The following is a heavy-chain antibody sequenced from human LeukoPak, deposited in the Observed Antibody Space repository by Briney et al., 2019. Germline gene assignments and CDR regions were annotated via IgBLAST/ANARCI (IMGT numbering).Heavy chain of an antibody. J-gene: IGHJ5*02. D-gene: IGHD1-1*01. Sequence: GGSLRLSCAASGFTVSSNFMSWVRQAPGKGLEWVSVIYSGDSTYYADSVKGRFTISRDNSKNTLFLQMNSLRVEDTAVYYCARARRTGYSAPWFDPWGQGTLVTVSS. CDR2: IYSGDST. CDR1: GFTVSSNF. V-gene: IGHV3-53*01. CDR3: ARARRTGYSAPWFDP.